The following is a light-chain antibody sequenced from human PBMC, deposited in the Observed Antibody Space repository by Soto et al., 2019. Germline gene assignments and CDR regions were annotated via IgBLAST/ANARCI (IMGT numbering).Light chain of an antibody. CDR2: EVT. J-gene: IGLJ1*01. V-gene: IGLV2-8*01. CDR1: SSDIGNYNY. Sequence: QSALTQPPSASGSPGQSVTISCTGTSSDIGNYNYVSWYQQHPGKATKLMNYEVTKRPSGVPDRFSGSKSGNTASMTVSGLQAEDEADYYCSSYAGSNNLRVFGTGTKVTVL. CDR3: SSYAGSNNLRV.